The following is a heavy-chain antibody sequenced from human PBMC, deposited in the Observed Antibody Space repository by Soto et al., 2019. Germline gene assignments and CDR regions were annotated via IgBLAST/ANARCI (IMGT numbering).Heavy chain of an antibody. V-gene: IGHV3-15*01. D-gene: IGHD1-26*01. CDR3: TTLSIIVGATTTYYYYGMDV. J-gene: IGHJ6*02. CDR2: IKSKTDGGTT. CDR1: GFTFSNAW. Sequence: SCAASGFTFSNAWMSWVRQAPGRGLEWVGRIKSKTDGGTTDYAAPVKGRFTISRDDSKNTLYLQMNSLKTEDTAVYYCTTLSIIVGATTTYYYYGMDVWGQGTTVTVSS.